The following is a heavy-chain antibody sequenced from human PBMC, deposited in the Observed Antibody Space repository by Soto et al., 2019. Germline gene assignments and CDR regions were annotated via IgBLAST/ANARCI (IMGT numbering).Heavy chain of an antibody. Sequence: QVQLVQSGGEVRKPGASVKVSCKASGYTFTSHGISWVRQAPGQGLERMGWISAYNGDTNYAQKLQGRVTVTTDRSTSTAYMELRSLRSEDTAVYYCARMVRGSNIDYYHYMDVWGKGTTVTVSS. CDR1: GYTFTSHG. V-gene: IGHV1-18*01. D-gene: IGHD3-10*01. CDR2: ISAYNGDT. CDR3: ARMVRGSNIDYYHYMDV. J-gene: IGHJ6*03.